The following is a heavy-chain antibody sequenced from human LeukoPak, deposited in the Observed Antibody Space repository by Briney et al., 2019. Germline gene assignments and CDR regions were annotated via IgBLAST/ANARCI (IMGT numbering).Heavy chain of an antibody. V-gene: IGHV1-58*01. CDR3: AASPDYYDSGGYSYYFDC. D-gene: IGHD3-22*01. CDR2: IVVGSGNT. J-gene: IGHJ4*02. Sequence: GASVNDSFKGTALTYIYSPGQWVRQARGQRLEWIGWIVVGSGNTNYAQKFQERVTITRDMSTSTAYMELSSLRSEDTAVYYCAASPDYYDSGGYSYYFDCWVQGTLVTVSS. CDR1: ALTYIYSP.